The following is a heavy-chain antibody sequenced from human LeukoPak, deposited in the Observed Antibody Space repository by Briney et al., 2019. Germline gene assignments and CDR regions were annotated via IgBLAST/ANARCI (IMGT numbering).Heavy chain of an antibody. CDR1: GFTFSSYA. CDR2: ISGSGGST. D-gene: IGHD3-22*01. Sequence: GGSLRLSCAASGFTFSSYAMSWVRRAPGKGLEWVSAISGSGGSTYYADSVKGRFTISRDNSKNTLYLQMNSLRAEDTAVYYCAKDPWSYYDSSGYYYEWGQGTLVTVSS. J-gene: IGHJ4*02. V-gene: IGHV3-23*01. CDR3: AKDPWSYYDSSGYYYE.